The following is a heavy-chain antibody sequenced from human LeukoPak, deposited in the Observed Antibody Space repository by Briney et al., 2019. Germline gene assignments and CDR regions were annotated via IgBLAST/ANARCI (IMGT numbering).Heavy chain of an antibody. J-gene: IGHJ5*02. V-gene: IGHV1-2*02. Sequence: ASVKVSCKASGYTFTGYYMLWVRQAPGQGLEWMGWINPNSGGTNYAQKFQGRVTMTRDTSISTAYMELSRLRSDDTAVYYCARDVYGGYSYADPWGQGTLVTVSS. D-gene: IGHD5-18*01. CDR1: GYTFTGYY. CDR3: ARDVYGGYSYADP. CDR2: INPNSGGT.